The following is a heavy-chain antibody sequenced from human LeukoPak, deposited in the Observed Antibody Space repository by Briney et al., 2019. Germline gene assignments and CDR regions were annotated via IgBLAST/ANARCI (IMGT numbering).Heavy chain of an antibody. V-gene: IGHV4-39*01. Sequence: SSETLSLTCTVSGGSISSSSYYWGWIRQPPGKGLEWIGSIYYSGSTYYNPSLKSQVTISVDTSKNQFSLKLSSVTAADTAVYYCARQLRGGGSYKVRYYGMDVWGQGTTVTVSS. CDR1: GGSISSSSYY. J-gene: IGHJ6*02. CDR3: ARQLRGGGSYKVRYYGMDV. CDR2: IYYSGST. D-gene: IGHD1-26*01.